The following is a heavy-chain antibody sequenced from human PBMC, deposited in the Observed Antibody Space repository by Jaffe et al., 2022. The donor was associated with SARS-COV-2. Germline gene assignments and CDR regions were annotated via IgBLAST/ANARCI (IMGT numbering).Heavy chain of an antibody. CDR2: INPSGGST. V-gene: IGHV1-46*01. CDR3: AWVRAPYSSSEDYYYYGMDV. CDR1: GYTFTSYY. J-gene: IGHJ6*02. Sequence: QVQLVQSGAEVKKPGASVKVSCKASGYTFTSYYMHWVRQAPGQGLEWMGIINPSGGSTSYAQKFQGRVTMTRDTSTSTVYMELSSLRSEDTAVYYCAWVRAPYSSSEDYYYYGMDVWGQGTTVTVSS. D-gene: IGHD6-6*01.